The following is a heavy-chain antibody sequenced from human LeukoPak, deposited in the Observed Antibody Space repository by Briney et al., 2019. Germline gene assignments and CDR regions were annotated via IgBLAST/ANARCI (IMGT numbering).Heavy chain of an antibody. J-gene: IGHJ4*02. CDR1: GYSFTSYW. D-gene: IGHD3-22*01. V-gene: IGHV5-51*01. CDR2: IYPGDSDI. CDR3: ARSILYYYGSSAYNYPFDY. Sequence: GESLKISCKGSGYSFTSYWIGWVRQMPGKGLEWMGIIYPGDSDIRYSPSFQGQVTISADKSISTAYLQWSSLKASDTAMFYCARSILYYYGSSAYNYPFDYWGQGTLVTVSS.